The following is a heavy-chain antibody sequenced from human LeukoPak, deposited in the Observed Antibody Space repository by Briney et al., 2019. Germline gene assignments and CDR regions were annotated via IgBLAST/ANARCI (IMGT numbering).Heavy chain of an antibody. V-gene: IGHV3-21*01. CDR1: GFTFSSYS. CDR2: ISSSSSYI. Sequence: GGFLRLSCAASGFTFSSYSMNWVRQARGKGLEGVSSISSSSSYIYYADSVKGRFTISRDNAKNSLYLQMNSLRAEDTAVYYCAKSDCSGGSCYIYYWGQGTLVTVSS. J-gene: IGHJ4*02. CDR3: AKSDCSGGSCYIYY. D-gene: IGHD2-15*01.